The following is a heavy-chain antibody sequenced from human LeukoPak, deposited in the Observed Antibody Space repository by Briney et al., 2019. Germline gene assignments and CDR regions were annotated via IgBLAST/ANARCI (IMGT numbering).Heavy chain of an antibody. D-gene: IGHD3-10*01. Sequence: PSETLSLTCTVSGGSISSTNYYWYWLRQPAGKGLEWIGRIYFSGDTDYNPSLRSPVTISLDASKNQFSLKLSSVTAADTAMYYCARGGRRRGFDYWGQGTLVTVSS. CDR3: ARGGRRRGFDY. J-gene: IGHJ4*02. CDR2: IYFSGDT. CDR1: GGSISSTNYY. V-gene: IGHV4-61*02.